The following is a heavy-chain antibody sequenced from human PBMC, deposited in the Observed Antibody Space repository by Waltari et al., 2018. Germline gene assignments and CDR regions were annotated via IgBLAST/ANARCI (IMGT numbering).Heavy chain of an antibody. CDR1: GYTFSNYG. CDR2: INSGNGKI. J-gene: IGHJ5*02. V-gene: IGHV1-3*01. Sequence: QVQLVQSGAEVKKPGASVKVSCKASGYTFSNYGLHWVRQAPGQRLEWMGWINSGNGKIKYSQKFQGRVTITRDTSATTVYMELSSLRFEDTAVYFCAGSLMTADPDLVVFDPWGQGTLVTVSS. D-gene: IGHD3-10*01. CDR3: AGSLMTADPDLVVFDP.